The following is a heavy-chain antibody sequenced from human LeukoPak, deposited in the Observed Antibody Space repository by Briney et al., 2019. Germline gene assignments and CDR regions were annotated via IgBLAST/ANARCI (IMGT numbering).Heavy chain of an antibody. CDR1: GFTFSSYA. CDR3: ARERFGELLSDPDYYFDY. Sequence: PGGSLRLSCAASGFTFSSYAMHWVRQAPGKGLEWVAVISYDGSNKYYADSVKGRFTISRDNSKNTLYLQMNSLRAEDTAVYYCARERFGELLSDPDYYFDYWGQGTLVTVSS. CDR2: ISYDGSNK. D-gene: IGHD3-10*01. V-gene: IGHV3-30-3*01. J-gene: IGHJ4*02.